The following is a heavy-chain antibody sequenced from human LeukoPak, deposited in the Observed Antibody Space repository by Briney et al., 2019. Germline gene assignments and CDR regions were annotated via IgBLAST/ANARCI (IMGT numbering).Heavy chain of an antibody. Sequence: PGGSLRLSCAASGFTFSSYAMNWVRQGPGKGLEWVSVISGSGGTTYYADSVKGRFTISRDNSKNTLYLQMNSLRAEDTAVYYCAKAPPGDSSDYFYSGADHWGQGTLVTVSS. D-gene: IGHD3-22*01. CDR3: AKAPPGDSSDYFYSGADH. V-gene: IGHV3-23*01. J-gene: IGHJ4*02. CDR2: ISGSGGTT. CDR1: GFTFSSYA.